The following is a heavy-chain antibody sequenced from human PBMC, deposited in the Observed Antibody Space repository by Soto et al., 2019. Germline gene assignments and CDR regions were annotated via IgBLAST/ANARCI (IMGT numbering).Heavy chain of an antibody. V-gene: IGHV1-3*01. CDR3: ARDLGGWPDY. D-gene: IGHD6-19*01. J-gene: IGHJ4*02. CDR1: GYTFTSYA. CDR2: INAGKGNT. Sequence: QVQLVQSGAEVKKPGASVKVSCKASGYTFTSYAIHWVRQAPGQRLEWMGWINAGKGNTKYSQKFXDXVXIXXDTSESTAYMELSSLRSEDTAVYYCARDLGGWPDYWGQGTLVTVSS.